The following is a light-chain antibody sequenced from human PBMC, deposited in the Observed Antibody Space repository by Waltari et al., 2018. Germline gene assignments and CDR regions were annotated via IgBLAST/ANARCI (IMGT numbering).Light chain of an antibody. V-gene: IGKV1-13*02. CDR2: DAS. Sequence: AIQLTQSPSSLSASVGARVTIACRASQGINCALAWYQLKPRKAPKLLIYDASSLESGVPSRFSGSGSATDFTLTVSSLQPEDFATYYCQQFKIFGQGTRLEIK. CDR3: QQFKI. CDR1: QGINCA. J-gene: IGKJ5*01.